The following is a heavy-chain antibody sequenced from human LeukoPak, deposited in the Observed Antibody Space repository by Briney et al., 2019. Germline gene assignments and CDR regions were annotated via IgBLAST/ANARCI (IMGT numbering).Heavy chain of an antibody. CDR2: ISSSSSTI. CDR3: ARSRGSYYDAFDI. CDR1: GFTFSSYG. V-gene: IGHV3-48*01. J-gene: IGHJ3*02. D-gene: IGHD1-26*01. Sequence: PGGSLRLSCAASGFTFSSYGMTWVRQAPGKGLEWVSYISSSSSTIYYADSVKGRFTISRDNAKNSLYLQLNSLKASDTAMYYCARSRGSYYDAFDIWGQGTMVTVSS.